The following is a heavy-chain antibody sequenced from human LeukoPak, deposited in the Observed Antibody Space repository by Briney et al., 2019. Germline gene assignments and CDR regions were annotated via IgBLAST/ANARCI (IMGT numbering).Heavy chain of an antibody. CDR3: ARPSGGSYYRGFDY. Sequence: GASVKVSFKASGGTFSIYAIGWVRQAPGQGLEWMGGIIPIFGTANYAQKFQGRVTITADESTSTAYMELSSLRSEDTAVYYCARPSGGSYYRGFDYWGQGTLVTVSS. CDR2: IIPIFGTA. CDR1: GGTFSIYA. D-gene: IGHD1-26*01. V-gene: IGHV1-69*13. J-gene: IGHJ4*02.